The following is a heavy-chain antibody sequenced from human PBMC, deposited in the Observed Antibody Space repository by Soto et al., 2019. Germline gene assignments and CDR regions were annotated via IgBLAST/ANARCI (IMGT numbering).Heavy chain of an antibody. CDR1: GYSFTGYY. J-gene: IGHJ4*02. V-gene: IGHV1-2*02. CDR2: INPDSVAT. D-gene: IGHD2-8*02. CDR3: ARGDYGTGGYPFPYFDY. Sequence: HEHLVQSGAEVKRPGASLKVSCKASGYSFTGYYIHWVRQAPGQGLEWMRWINPDSVATNYTQNLQGRVTLTSDTSISTASMDLTRLTSDDTAVYYCARGDYGTGGYPFPYFDYWGQGTLVIVSS.